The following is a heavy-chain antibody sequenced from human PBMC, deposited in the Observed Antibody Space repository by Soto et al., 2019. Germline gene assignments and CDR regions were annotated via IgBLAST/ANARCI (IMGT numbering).Heavy chain of an antibody. Sequence: GASVKVSCKASGFTFSGYTIHWVRQAPGQRLEWMGWIKADNTNTKYPQKFQGRVTITRDTSASTVYMELSSLRSEDTAVYYCAREGGWYVDYWGQGTLVTVSS. D-gene: IGHD6-19*01. CDR3: AREGGWYVDY. CDR1: GFTFSGYT. CDR2: IKADNTNT. V-gene: IGHV1-3*01. J-gene: IGHJ4*02.